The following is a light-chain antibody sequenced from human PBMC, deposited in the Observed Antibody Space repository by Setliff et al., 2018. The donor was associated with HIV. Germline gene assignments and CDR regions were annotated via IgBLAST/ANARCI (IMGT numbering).Light chain of an antibody. CDR3: SSYRGGSTLFV. Sequence: QSALAQPASVSGSPGQSITISCTGTRSDVGAYNYVSWYQQHPGKAPKLMIYEVSNRPSGVSNRFSGSKSGNTASLTISALQAEDEADYFCSSYRGGSTLFVLGPGTKVTVL. V-gene: IGLV2-14*01. J-gene: IGLJ1*01. CDR1: RSDVGAYNY. CDR2: EVS.